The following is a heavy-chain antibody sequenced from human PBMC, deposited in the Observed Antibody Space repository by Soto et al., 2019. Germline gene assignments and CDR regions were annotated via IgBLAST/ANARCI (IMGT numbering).Heavy chain of an antibody. D-gene: IGHD3-9*01. CDR1: GFTVNSNY. Sequence: PGGSLRLSCAASGFTVNSNYMSWVRQAPGKGLEWVSVIYIDGSTYYADSVKGRFIISRDNSNNTLYFQMNSLRAEDTAVYYCATLTKYDILTGFYPCWGQGT. J-gene: IGHJ4*02. CDR3: ATLTKYDILTGFYPC. V-gene: IGHV3-66*01. CDR2: IYIDGST.